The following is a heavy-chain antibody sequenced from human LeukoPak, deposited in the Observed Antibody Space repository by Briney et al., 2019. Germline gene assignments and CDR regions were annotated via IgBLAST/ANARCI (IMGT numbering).Heavy chain of an antibody. CDR2: INTAGTVT. CDR3: ATKQWLAPPPDS. D-gene: IGHD6-19*01. J-gene: IGHJ4*02. Sequence: GGSLRLSCAASGFTFSKYWMLWVRQAPGEGLESVSRINTAGTVTTYADSVKGRFTVSRDNADNTMFLQMNSVRDEDTAVYYCATKQWLAPPPDSWGQGTPVTVSS. V-gene: IGHV3-74*01. CDR1: GFTFSKYW.